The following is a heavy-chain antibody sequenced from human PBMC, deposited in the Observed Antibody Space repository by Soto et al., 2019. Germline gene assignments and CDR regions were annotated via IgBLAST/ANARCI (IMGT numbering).Heavy chain of an antibody. V-gene: IGHV3-23*01. CDR1: GFTFSSYA. D-gene: IGHD6-13*01. CDR2: ISGSGGST. CDR3: AKQPSYSSSWYDTYYYYYMDV. Sequence: GGSLRLSCAASGFTFSSYAMSWVRQAPGKGLEWVSAISGSGGSTYYADSVKGRFTISRDNSKNTLYLQMNSLRAEDTAVYYCAKQPSYSSSWYDTYYYYYMDVWGKGTTVTVSS. J-gene: IGHJ6*03.